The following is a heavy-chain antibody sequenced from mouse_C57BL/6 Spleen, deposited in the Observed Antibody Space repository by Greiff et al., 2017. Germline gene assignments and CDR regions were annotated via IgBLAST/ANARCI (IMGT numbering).Heavy chain of an antibody. V-gene: IGHV6-3*01. J-gene: IGHJ3*01. CDR2: IRLKSDTYAT. D-gene: IGHD1-1*01. CDR3: TPTPSILDYYGSRAWFAY. CDR1: GFTFSNYW. Sequence: EVQLVESGGGLVQPGGSMKLSCVASGFTFSNYWMNWVRQSPEKGLEWVAQIRLKSDTYATHYAESVKGRFTISKDESKRSVYLKMNNVRAEDTWIYYCTPTPSILDYYGSRAWFAYWGKGTLVTVAA.